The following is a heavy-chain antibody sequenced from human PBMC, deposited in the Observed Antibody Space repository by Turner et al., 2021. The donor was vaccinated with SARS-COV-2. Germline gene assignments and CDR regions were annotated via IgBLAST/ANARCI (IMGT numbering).Heavy chain of an antibody. CDR2: INPSGDST. V-gene: IGHV1-46*01. D-gene: IGHD1-26*01. CDR3: ATYSGSYSAIDY. Sequence: QVQLVQSGAEVKKPGASVQVSCKASGYTFSSYYMHWVRQAPGQGLEWMGIINPSGDSTSYAQKFQGRVTMTRDTSTSTVYMELSSLRSEDTAMYYCATYSGSYSAIDYWGQGTLVTVSS. CDR1: GYTFSSYY. J-gene: IGHJ4*02.